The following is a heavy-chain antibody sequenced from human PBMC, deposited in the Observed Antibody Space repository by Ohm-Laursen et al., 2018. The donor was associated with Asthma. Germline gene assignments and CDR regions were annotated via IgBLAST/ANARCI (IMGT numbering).Heavy chain of an antibody. Sequence: GASVKVSCKPSGYTFTGYYMHWVRQAPGQGLEWMGWINPNSGGTNYAQKFQGWVTMTRDTSISTAYMELSRLRSDDTAVYYWARELHDYGDYVDAFDIWGQGTMVTVSS. V-gene: IGHV1-2*04. CDR1: GYTFTGYY. D-gene: IGHD4-17*01. CDR2: INPNSGGT. J-gene: IGHJ3*02. CDR3: ARELHDYGDYVDAFDI.